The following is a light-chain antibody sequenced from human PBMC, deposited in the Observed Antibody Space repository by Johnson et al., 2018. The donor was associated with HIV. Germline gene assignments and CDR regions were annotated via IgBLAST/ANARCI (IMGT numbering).Light chain of an antibody. CDR2: RNN. CDR1: SSNIGSDP. J-gene: IGLJ1*01. V-gene: IGLV1-51*02. Sequence: QSVLTQPPSASGTPGQRVTISCSGSSSNIGSDPVNWYQQLPGTAPKLLIYRNNQRPSGIPDRFSDSQSGTSATLAITGLQTGDEADYYCGTWDTSLGAQYVFGSGTKVTVL. CDR3: GTWDTSLGAQYV.